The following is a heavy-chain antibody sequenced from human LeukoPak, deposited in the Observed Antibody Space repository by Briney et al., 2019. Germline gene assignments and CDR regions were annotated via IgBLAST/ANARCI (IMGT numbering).Heavy chain of an antibody. Sequence: ASVKVSCKASGYTFNRHSIIWVRQAPGQGLEWMGWMNPNSGNTGYAQKFQGRVTMTRNTSISTAYMELSSLRSEDTAVYYCARDQGRLDYWGQGTLVTVSS. CDR2: MNPNSGNT. J-gene: IGHJ4*02. CDR1: GYTFNRHS. D-gene: IGHD3-16*01. V-gene: IGHV1-8*01. CDR3: ARDQGRLDY.